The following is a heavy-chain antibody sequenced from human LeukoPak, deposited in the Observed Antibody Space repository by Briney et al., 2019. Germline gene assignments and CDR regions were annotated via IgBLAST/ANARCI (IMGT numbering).Heavy chain of an antibody. Sequence: GGSLRLSCAASGFTFDDYAMHWVRQAPGKGLEWVSGIGWNSGSIGYADSVKGRFTISRDNAKNSLYLQMNSLRAEDTALYYCAKDAESLAAGSSYFDYWGQGTLVTVSS. CDR2: IGWNSGSI. J-gene: IGHJ4*02. CDR3: AKDAESLAAGSSYFDY. D-gene: IGHD6-13*01. CDR1: GFTFDDYA. V-gene: IGHV3-9*01.